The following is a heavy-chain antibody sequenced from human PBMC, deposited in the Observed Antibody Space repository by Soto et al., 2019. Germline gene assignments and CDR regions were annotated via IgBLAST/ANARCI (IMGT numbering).Heavy chain of an antibody. D-gene: IGHD2-2*01. CDR1: GYSFTSDW. CDR3: ARRAEVVPAAIGAFEI. CDR2: IYPGDSDT. V-gene: IGHV5-51*01. J-gene: IGHJ3*02. Sequence: PGESLRISCKGSGYSFTSDWIGWVRQMPGKGLEWMGIIYPGDSDTRYSPSFQGQVTISADKSISTAYLQWSSLKASDTAMYYCARRAEVVPAAIGAFEIWGQGTMVXVSS.